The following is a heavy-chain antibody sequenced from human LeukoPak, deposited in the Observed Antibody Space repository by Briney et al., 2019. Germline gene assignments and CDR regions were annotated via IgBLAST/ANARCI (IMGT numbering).Heavy chain of an antibody. D-gene: IGHD7-27*01. CDR1: GFTFNNYA. CDR3: AKGGWGSTSHFDY. J-gene: IGHJ4*02. CDR2: IIGSGGST. Sequence: PGGSLRLSCAASGFTFNNYAMTWVRQAPGKGLEWVSTIIGSGGSTDYADSVKGRFTISRDNSKNTLYLQMNSLRAEDTAVYYCAKGGWGSTSHFDYWGQGTLVTVSS. V-gene: IGHV3-23*01.